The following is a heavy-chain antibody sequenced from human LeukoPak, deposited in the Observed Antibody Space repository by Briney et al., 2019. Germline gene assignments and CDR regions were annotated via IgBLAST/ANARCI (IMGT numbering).Heavy chain of an antibody. CDR3: AKSEEEYYDSSGYLY. CDR2: ISSSGSTI. V-gene: IGHV3-11*04. Sequence: PGGSLRLSCAASGFTFSDYYMSWIRQAPGKGLEWVSYISSSGSTIYYADSVKGRFTISRDNSKNTLYLQMNSLRAEDTAVYYCAKSEEEYYDSSGYLYWGQGTLVTVSS. CDR1: GFTFSDYY. J-gene: IGHJ4*02. D-gene: IGHD3-22*01.